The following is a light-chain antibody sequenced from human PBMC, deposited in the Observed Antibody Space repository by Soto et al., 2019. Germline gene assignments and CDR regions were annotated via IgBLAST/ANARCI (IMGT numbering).Light chain of an antibody. V-gene: IGKV3-20*01. Sequence: EIVLTQSPGTLSLSPGERATLSCRASQSVSSAYLAWYQQITGQAPRHLIYGASSRATGIPDRFSGSGSGTDSTLTISVLEPEEVAVYYCEQSGSSFYTFGQGTKLEIK. CDR3: EQSGSSFYT. CDR2: GAS. CDR1: QSVSSAY. J-gene: IGKJ2*01.